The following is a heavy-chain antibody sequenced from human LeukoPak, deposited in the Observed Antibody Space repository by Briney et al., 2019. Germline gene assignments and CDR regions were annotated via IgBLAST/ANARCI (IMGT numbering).Heavy chain of an antibody. CDR1: GYSFTSYW. CDR3: ARQPDGDFSPFDY. Sequence: GESLKISCKGSGYSFTSYWISWVRQMPGKGLEWMGRIDPSDSYTNYSPSFQGHVTISADKSISIAYLQWSSLKASDTAMYYCARQPDGDFSPFDYWGQGTLVTVSS. J-gene: IGHJ4*02. CDR2: IDPSDSYT. V-gene: IGHV5-10-1*01. D-gene: IGHD4-17*01.